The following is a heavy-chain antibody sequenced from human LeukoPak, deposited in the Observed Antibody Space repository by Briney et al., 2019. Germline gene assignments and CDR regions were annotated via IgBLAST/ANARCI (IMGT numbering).Heavy chain of an antibody. J-gene: IGHJ4*02. CDR1: GFTVSSNY. V-gene: IGHV3-30*03. CDR2: ISYDGSNK. CDR3: ARGQQLV. D-gene: IGHD6-13*01. Sequence: GGSLRLSCAASGFTVSSNYMSWVRQAPGKGLEWVAVISYDGSNKYYADSVKGRFTISRDNSKNTLYLQMNSLRAEDTAVYYCARGQQLVWGQGTLVTVSS.